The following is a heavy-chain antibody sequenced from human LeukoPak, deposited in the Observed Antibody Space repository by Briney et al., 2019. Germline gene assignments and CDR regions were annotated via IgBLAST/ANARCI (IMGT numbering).Heavy chain of an antibody. CDR3: ASTSSGGSYDY. CDR1: GGSISSSSYY. CDR2: IYYSRST. D-gene: IGHD2-15*01. J-gene: IGHJ4*02. V-gene: IGHV4-39*01. Sequence: SETLSLTCTVSGGSISSSSYYWGWIRQPPGKGLEWIGSIYYSRSTYCNPSLKSRVTISVYTSKNQFSLKLSAVTAADTSVYYCASTSSGGSYDYWGQGTLVGDSS.